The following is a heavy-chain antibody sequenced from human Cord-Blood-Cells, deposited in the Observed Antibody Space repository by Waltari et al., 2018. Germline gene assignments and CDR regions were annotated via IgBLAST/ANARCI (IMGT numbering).Heavy chain of an antibody. Sequence: QVQLQQWGAGLLKPSETLPLTCAVSGGSFSGYYWSWIRQPPGKGLEWIGEINHSGSTNYNPSLKSRVTISVDTSKNQFSLKLSSVTAADTAVYYCAMTVTTTDAFDIWGQGTMVTVSS. J-gene: IGHJ3*02. CDR3: AMTVTTTDAFDI. CDR1: GGSFSGYY. D-gene: IGHD4-17*01. V-gene: IGHV4-34*01. CDR2: INHSGST.